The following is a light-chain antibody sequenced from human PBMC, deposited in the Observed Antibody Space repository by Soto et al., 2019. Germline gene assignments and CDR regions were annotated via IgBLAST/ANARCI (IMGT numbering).Light chain of an antibody. V-gene: IGKV3-11*01. CDR2: DAS. J-gene: IGKJ4*01. CDR3: QQRSNWPST. Sequence: EIVLTQSPATLSLSPGERAALSCRASQSVSSYLAWYQQKPGQAPRLLIYDASKRATGIPARFSGSGSGTDCTLTISSLEPEDFSVYFCQQRSNWPSTFGGGTKVEI. CDR1: QSVSSY.